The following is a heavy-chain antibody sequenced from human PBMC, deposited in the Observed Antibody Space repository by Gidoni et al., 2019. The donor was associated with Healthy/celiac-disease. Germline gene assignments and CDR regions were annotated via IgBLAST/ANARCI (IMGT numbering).Heavy chain of an antibody. J-gene: IGHJ4*02. CDR2: ISGSGGST. V-gene: IGHV3-23*01. CDR1: GSTFSSYA. CDR3: AKDLAAVAGTGKKIDY. Sequence: EVQLLESGGGLVQPGGSLRLSCAASGSTFSSYAMSWVRQAPVKGLEWVSSISGSGGSTYYADSVKGRFTISRDNSKNTLYLQMNSLRAEDTAVYYCAKDLAAVAGTGKKIDYWGQGTLVTVSS. D-gene: IGHD6-19*01.